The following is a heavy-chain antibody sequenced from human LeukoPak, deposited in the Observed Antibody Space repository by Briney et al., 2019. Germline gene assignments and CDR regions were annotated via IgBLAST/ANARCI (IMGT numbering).Heavy chain of an antibody. Sequence: GGSLRLSCAASGFTFSNAWMSWVRQAPGKELEWVGRIKSKSDGGKTDYAAPVKGRFTISRDDSKNTLDLQMNSRKTEDTAVYYCTTLRQWLAFDYWGQGTLVTVSS. CDR1: GFTFSNAW. CDR3: TTLRQWLAFDY. J-gene: IGHJ4*02. D-gene: IGHD6-19*01. V-gene: IGHV3-15*01. CDR2: IKSKSDGGKT.